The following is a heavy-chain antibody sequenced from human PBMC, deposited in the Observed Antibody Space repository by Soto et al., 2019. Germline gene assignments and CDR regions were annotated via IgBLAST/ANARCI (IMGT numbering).Heavy chain of an antibody. V-gene: IGHV4-34*01. CDR3: ARVRDWFDP. D-gene: IGHD3-3*01. Sequence: QVQLQQWGAGLLKPSETLSLTCAVYGGSFSGYYWNWIRQPPGKGLERIGEIDNSGYTNYNPSLKSRVTISVDTSKNQFSLRLTSVTAADTAVYYCARVRDWFDPWGQGALVTVCS. J-gene: IGHJ5*02. CDR1: GGSFSGYY. CDR2: IDNSGYT.